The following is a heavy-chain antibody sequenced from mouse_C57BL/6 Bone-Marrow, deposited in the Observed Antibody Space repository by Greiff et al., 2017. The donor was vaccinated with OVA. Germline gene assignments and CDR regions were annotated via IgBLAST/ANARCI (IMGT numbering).Heavy chain of an antibody. CDR3: ARQATCYYAMDY. CDR1: GFSLTSYG. J-gene: IGHJ4*01. V-gene: IGHV2-6-1*01. CDR2: IWSDGST. D-gene: IGHD1-2*01. Sequence: VQLQQSGPGLVAPSQCLSITCTVSGFSLTSYGVHWVRQPPGKGLEWLVVIWSDGSTTYNSALKSRLSISKDNAKSHVFLKMNSIQTDDTAMYYCARQATCYYAMDYWGQGTSVTVSS.